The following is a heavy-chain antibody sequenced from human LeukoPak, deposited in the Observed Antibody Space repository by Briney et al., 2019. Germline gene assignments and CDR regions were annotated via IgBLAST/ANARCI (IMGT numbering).Heavy chain of an antibody. Sequence: ASVKVSCKASGYTFTSYGISWVRQAPGQGLEWMGWISAYNGNTNYAQRLQGRVTMTTDTSTSTAYMELRSLRSDDTAVYYCARDVPVLNSIAAAGTGVNRFDPWGQGTLVTVSS. CDR1: GYTFTSYG. CDR3: ARDVPVLNSIAAAGTGVNRFDP. D-gene: IGHD6-13*01. CDR2: ISAYNGNT. J-gene: IGHJ5*02. V-gene: IGHV1-18*01.